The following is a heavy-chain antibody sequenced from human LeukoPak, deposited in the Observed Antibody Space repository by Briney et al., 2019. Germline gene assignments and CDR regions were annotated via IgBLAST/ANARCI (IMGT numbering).Heavy chain of an antibody. D-gene: IGHD3-16*01. V-gene: IGHV3-33*01. CDR2: IWYDGSNK. J-gene: IGHJ6*02. CDR3: ARGGGLDV. Sequence: GGSLRLSCAASGFILSSYGMHWVRQAPGKGLEWVAVIWYDGSNKYYADSVKGRFTISRDNSKNTLYLQMNSLRAEDTAVYYCARGGGLDVWGQGATVTVSS. CDR1: GFILSSYG.